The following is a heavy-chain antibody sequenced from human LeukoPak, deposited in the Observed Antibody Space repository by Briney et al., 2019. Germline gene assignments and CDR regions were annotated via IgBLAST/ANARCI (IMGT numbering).Heavy chain of an antibody. J-gene: IGHJ4*02. D-gene: IGHD2-8*01. CDR1: GYTFTGYY. Sequence: GASVKVSCKASGYTFTGYYVHWVRQAPGQGLEWMGWINPNSGGTNYAQKFQGRVTMTRDTSVSTAYMELSRLRSDDTAVYYCARGSEVSQLLILLDYWGQGTLVTVSS. CDR3: ARGSEVSQLLILLDY. CDR2: INPNSGGT. V-gene: IGHV1-2*02.